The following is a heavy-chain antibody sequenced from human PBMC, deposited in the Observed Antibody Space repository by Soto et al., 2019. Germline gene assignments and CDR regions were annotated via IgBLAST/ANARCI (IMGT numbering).Heavy chain of an antibody. Sequence: SVKVSCKASGGTFSSYTISWVRQAPGQGLEWMGRIIPILGIANYAQKFQGRVTITADKSTSTAYMELRSLRSDDTAVYYCARGFPGYCSGGSCPYYFDYWGQGTLVTVSS. D-gene: IGHD2-15*01. CDR1: GGTFSSYT. J-gene: IGHJ4*02. CDR3: ARGFPGYCSGGSCPYYFDY. CDR2: IIPILGIA. V-gene: IGHV1-69*02.